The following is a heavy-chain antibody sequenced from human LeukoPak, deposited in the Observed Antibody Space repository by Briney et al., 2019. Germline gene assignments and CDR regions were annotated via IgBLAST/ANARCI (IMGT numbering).Heavy chain of an antibody. V-gene: IGHV3-48*03. J-gene: IGHJ4*02. CDR1: GFTFSDYE. D-gene: IGHD1-26*01. Sequence: PGGSLRLSCAASGFTFSDYEMNWVRQAPGKGLEWVSYISSSGSTIYYADSVKGRFTISRDNARNSQYLQMNSLRAEDTAVYYCARNAGGSYNYWGQGTLVTVSS. CDR2: ISSSGSTI. CDR3: ARNAGGSYNY.